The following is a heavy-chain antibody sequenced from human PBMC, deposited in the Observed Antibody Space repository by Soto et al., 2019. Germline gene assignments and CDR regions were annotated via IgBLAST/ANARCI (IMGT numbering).Heavy chain of an antibody. CDR1: GGSVNSGAYH. J-gene: IGHJ6*02. CDR3: ARGSAGRFLGVYYGVDV. CDR2: IYYNGDT. Sequence: QVQLQESGPGLVKPSQTLSVTCTVSGGSVNSGAYHWNWIREHPGKGLDWIGYIYYNGDTSYNSSLKSRSNISIDTSKNQCSLTLTSVTAADTAVYFCARGSAGRFLGVYYGVDVWGPGTMVTVSS. D-gene: IGHD3-3*01. V-gene: IGHV4-31*03.